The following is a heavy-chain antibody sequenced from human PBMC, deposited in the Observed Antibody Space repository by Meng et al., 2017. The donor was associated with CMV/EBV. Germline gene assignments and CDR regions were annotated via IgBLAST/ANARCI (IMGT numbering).Heavy chain of an antibody. J-gene: IGHJ6*02. V-gene: IGHV3-21*01. Sequence: GESLKISCAASGFTFSSYSMNWVRQAPGKGLEWVSSISSSSSYIYYADSVKGRFTISRDNAKNSLYLQMSSLRAEDTAVYYCARFSFYGGNSVAFDYYYGMDVWGQGTTVTVSS. CDR1: GFTFSSYS. CDR2: ISSSSSYI. D-gene: IGHD4-23*01. CDR3: ARFSFYGGNSVAFDYYYGMDV.